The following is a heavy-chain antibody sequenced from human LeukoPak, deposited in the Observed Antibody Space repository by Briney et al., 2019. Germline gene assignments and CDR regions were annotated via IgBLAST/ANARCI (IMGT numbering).Heavy chain of an antibody. J-gene: IGHJ4*02. V-gene: IGHV3-48*02. D-gene: IGHD3-10*01. CDR3: ARDRSSKVRGDDY. CDR1: GFTFSSYA. CDR2: ITTSSSTI. Sequence: PGGALRLSCAASGFTFSSYAMNWVRQAPGKGLGWVSYITTSSSTIYYADSVKGRVTISRDNAKNSLSVQMKSLRDEDTAVYDCARDRSSKVRGDDYWGQGNLVTVSS.